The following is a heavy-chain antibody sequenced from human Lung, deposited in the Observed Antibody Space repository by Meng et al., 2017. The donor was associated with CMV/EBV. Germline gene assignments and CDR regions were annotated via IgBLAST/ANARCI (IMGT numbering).Heavy chain of an antibody. Sequence: SCAASGFTFSSYGMHWVRQAPGKGLEWVAFIRYDGSNKYYADSVKGRFTISRDNSKNTLYLQMNSLRAEDTAVYYCAKDRLSSSSWYYYYYGMDVWGQGTTVTVSS. CDR3: AKDRLSSSSWYYYYYGMDV. V-gene: IGHV3-30*02. CDR1: GFTFSSYG. D-gene: IGHD6-13*01. CDR2: IRYDGSNK. J-gene: IGHJ6*02.